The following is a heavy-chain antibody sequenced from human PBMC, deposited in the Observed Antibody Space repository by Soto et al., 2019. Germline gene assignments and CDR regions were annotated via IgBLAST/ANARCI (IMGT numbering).Heavy chain of an antibody. CDR2: ISGSGGST. CDR1: GFTFSSYA. V-gene: IGHV3-23*01. J-gene: IGHJ4*02. D-gene: IGHD2-15*01. CDR3: ATTGDLGGPLFDY. Sequence: EVQLLESGGGLVQPGGSLRLSCAASGFTFSSYAMSWVRQAPGTGLEWVSAISGSGGSTYYADSVKGRFTISRDNSKNTLYLQMNSLSAEDTAVYYCATTGDLGGPLFDYWGQGTLVTVSS.